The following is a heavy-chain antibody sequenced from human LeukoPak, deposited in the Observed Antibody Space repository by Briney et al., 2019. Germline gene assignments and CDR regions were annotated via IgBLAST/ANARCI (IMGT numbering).Heavy chain of an antibody. D-gene: IGHD1-1*01. CDR2: ISRSSAYI. Sequence: GGSLKLSVPASGFTLSSYSMNWVRKAPGKGLEWVSSISRSSAYIYYADSVKGRFTISRDNAKNSLYLQMNSLRAEDTAVYYCARGGTTFEHWGQGTLVTVSS. J-gene: IGHJ4*02. V-gene: IGHV3-21*01. CDR1: GFTLSSYS. CDR3: ARGGTTFEH.